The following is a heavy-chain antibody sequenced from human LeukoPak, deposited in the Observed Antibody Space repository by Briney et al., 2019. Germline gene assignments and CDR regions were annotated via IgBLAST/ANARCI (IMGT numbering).Heavy chain of an antibody. Sequence: PGGSLRLSCAASGFTFSTYGMHWVRQAPGKGREWVTVIWRDGSHKDYADSVKGRFTISRDNSKNTLYLQMNDLRAEDTAVYYCARGWGSNVYASAFDVWGQGTMVTVSS. CDR2: IWRDGSHK. CDR1: GFTFSTYG. D-gene: IGHD3-16*01. CDR3: ARGWGSNVYASAFDV. V-gene: IGHV3-33*01. J-gene: IGHJ3*01.